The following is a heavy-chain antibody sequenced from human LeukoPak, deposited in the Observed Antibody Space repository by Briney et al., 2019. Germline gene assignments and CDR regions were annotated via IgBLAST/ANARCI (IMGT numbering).Heavy chain of an antibody. V-gene: IGHV3-74*01. D-gene: IGHD3-10*01. CDR3: ARVTTMVRGVIITSQYYYMDV. Sequence: GGSLRLSYAASGFTFSSYWMHWVRQAPGKGLVWVSRINSDGSSTSYADSVKGRFTISRDNAKNTLYLQMNSLRAEDTAVYYCARVTTMVRGVIITSQYYYMDVWGKGTTVTISS. J-gene: IGHJ6*03. CDR2: INSDGSST. CDR1: GFTFSSYW.